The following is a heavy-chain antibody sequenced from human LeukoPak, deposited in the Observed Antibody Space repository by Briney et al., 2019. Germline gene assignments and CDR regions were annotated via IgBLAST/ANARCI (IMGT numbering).Heavy chain of an antibody. CDR1: GYTFIDYS. CDR2: INPNSGGT. Sequence: ASVKVYCKAFGYTFIDYSMHWVRQAPGQGPEWMGRINPNSGGTNYAQKFLGRVTMTRDTSISTAYMELSSLRSEDTAVYYCAREDPGRGAFDYWGQGTLVTVSS. D-gene: IGHD1-14*01. CDR3: AREDPGRGAFDY. V-gene: IGHV1-2*06. J-gene: IGHJ4*02.